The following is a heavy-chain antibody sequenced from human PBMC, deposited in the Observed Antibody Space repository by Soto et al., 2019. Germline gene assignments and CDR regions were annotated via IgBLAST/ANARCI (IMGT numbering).Heavy chain of an antibody. CDR2: IYYSGST. V-gene: IGHV4-59*01. J-gene: IGHJ6*03. CDR3: ASVNNSGVRRYYYYMYV. CDR1: GGSISSYY. Sequence: PSETLSLTCTVSGGSISSYYWSWIRQPPGKGLEWIGYIYYSGSTNYNPSLKSRVTISLDTSKNQFSLKLSSVTAADTAVYYCASVNNSGVRRYYYYMYVWGKGTTVTVSS. D-gene: IGHD3-10*01.